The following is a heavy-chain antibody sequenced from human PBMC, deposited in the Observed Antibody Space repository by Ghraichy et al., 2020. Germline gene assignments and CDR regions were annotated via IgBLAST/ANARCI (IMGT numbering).Heavy chain of an antibody. V-gene: IGHV4-59*08. D-gene: IGHD3-16*01. CDR3: ARHRGNRGDFDY. CDR2: IYYSGNS. J-gene: IGHJ4*02. Sequence: SQTLSLTCTVSGGSISSYYWSWIRQTPGRGLEWTGYIYYSGNSNYNPSFKGRVTISVDTSKNQFSLKLRSVTAADTAVSYCARHRGNRGDFDYWGQGTLVTVSS. CDR1: GGSISSYY.